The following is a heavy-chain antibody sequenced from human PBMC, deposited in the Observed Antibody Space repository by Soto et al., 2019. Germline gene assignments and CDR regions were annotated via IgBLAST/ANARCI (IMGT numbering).Heavy chain of an antibody. D-gene: IGHD2-15*01. CDR2: INPNSGGT. V-gene: IGHV1-2*04. CDR1: GYTYTGYY. Sequence: ASVKVSCKASGYTYTGYYMHWVRQAPGQGLEWMGWINPNSGGTNYAQKFQGWVTMTRDTSISTAYMELSRLRSDDTAVYYCARAPIVVVVAATPPDALDLWGQGTMVTVSS. J-gene: IGHJ3*01. CDR3: ARAPIVVVVAATPPDALDL.